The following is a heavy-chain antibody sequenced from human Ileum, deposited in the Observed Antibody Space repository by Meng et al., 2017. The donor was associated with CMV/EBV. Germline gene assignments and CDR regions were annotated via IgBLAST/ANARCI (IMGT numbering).Heavy chain of an antibody. J-gene: IGHJ6*01. D-gene: IGHD4-23*01. CDR2: ISSSSSYI. Sequence: GGSLRLSCAVSGFTFSSYSMNWVRQAPGKGLEWVSSISSSSSYIYYADSVKGRFTISRDNAKNSLYLQMNSLRAEDTAVYYCARHRVMVVTVGNYYYYGMDVWGQGNMV. CDR3: ARHRVMVVTVGNYYYYGMDV. V-gene: IGHV3-21*01. CDR1: GFTFSSYS.